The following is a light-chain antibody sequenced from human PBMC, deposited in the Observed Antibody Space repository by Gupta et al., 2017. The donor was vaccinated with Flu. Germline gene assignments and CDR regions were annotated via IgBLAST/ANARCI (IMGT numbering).Light chain of an antibody. Sequence: QSVLTQPPSASGTPGQRVTISCSGGSSIIKTNHVNWYQQLPGTAPKLLIYRTNQRPSGVPDRFSGSKSGTSASLAIRGLRSEDEADYYCATWDDSLSGQVFGGGTKLTVL. J-gene: IGLJ2*01. CDR1: SSIIKTNH. CDR3: ATWDDSLSGQV. V-gene: IGLV1-47*01. CDR2: RTN.